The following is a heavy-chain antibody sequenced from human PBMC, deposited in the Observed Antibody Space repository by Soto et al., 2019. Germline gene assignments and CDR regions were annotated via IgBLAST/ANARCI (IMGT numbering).Heavy chain of an antibody. J-gene: IGHJ4*02. CDR3: TRVGARYCSGTTCPIDY. D-gene: IGHD2-2*01. CDR2: LYYSGST. Sequence: SETLSLTYTVSGGSIIGSNYYWGWIRQPPGKGLEWIGSLYYSGSTYYNPSLKSRVTTSVDTSKNQFSLNLSSVTAADTAVYYCTRVGARYCSGTTCPIDYWGQGTLVTVSS. V-gene: IGHV4-39*07. CDR1: GGSIIGSNYY.